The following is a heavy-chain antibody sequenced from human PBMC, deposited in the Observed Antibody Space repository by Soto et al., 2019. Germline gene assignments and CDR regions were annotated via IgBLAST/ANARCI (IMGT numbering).Heavy chain of an antibody. V-gene: IGHV3-53*01. CDR1: EFTVSSNY. Sequence: EVQLVESGGGLIQPGGSLRLSCAASEFTVSSNYMSWVRQAPGKGLECVSTIYSGGSTNYADSVKGRFTISRDNSKISLYPQMNNLRAEDTAVYYCAGRVAATIYGIDVWGQGTTVTASS. CDR3: AGRVAATIYGIDV. J-gene: IGHJ6*02. D-gene: IGHD1-26*01. CDR2: IYSGGST.